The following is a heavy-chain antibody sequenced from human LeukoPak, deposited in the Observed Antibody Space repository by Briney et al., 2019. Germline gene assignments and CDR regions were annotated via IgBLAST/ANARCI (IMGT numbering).Heavy chain of an antibody. CDR3: ARVDYYDNSGYFLFDY. Sequence: SETLSLTCTVSGGSISSYYWSWIRQPPGKGLEWIGYIYYSGNTNYNPSLKSRVTISVDTSKNLFSLKLSSVTAADTAVYYCARVDYYDNSGYFLFDYWGQGTLVTVSS. D-gene: IGHD3-22*01. J-gene: IGHJ4*02. CDR2: IYYSGNT. CDR1: GGSISSYY. V-gene: IGHV4-59*01.